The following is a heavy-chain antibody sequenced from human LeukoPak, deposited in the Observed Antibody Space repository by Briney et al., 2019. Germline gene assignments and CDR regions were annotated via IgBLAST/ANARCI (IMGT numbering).Heavy chain of an antibody. CDR3: ARVDYYDNSGYFLFDY. Sequence: SETLSLTCTVSGGSISSYYWSWIRQPPGKGLEWIGYIYYSGNTNYNPSLKSRVTISVDTSKNLFSLKLSSVTAADTAVYYCARVDYYDNSGYFLFDYWGQGTLVTVSS. D-gene: IGHD3-22*01. J-gene: IGHJ4*02. CDR2: IYYSGNT. CDR1: GGSISSYY. V-gene: IGHV4-59*01.